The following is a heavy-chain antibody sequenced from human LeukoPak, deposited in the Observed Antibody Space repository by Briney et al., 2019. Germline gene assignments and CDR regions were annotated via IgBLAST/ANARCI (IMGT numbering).Heavy chain of an antibody. D-gene: IGHD5-12*01. Sequence: SETLSLTCAVYGGSFSGYYWSWIRQPPGKGLEWNGEINHSGSTNYNPSLNSRVTISVDTSKNQFSLKLSSVTAADTAVYYCARGMRVATLRAPAFDIWGQGTMVTVSS. CDR2: INHSGST. CDR3: ARGMRVATLRAPAFDI. V-gene: IGHV4-34*01. J-gene: IGHJ3*02. CDR1: GGSFSGYY.